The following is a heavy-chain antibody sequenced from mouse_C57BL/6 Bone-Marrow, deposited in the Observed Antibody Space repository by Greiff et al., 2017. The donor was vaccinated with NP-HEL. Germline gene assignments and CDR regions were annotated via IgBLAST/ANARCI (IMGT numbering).Heavy chain of an antibody. J-gene: IGHJ1*03. CDR3: ARDPPPYYYGSSSEV. CDR1: GYSITSGYY. CDR2: ISYDGSN. Sequence: ESGPGLVKPSQSLSLTCSVTGYSITSGYYWNWIRQFPGNKLAWMGYISYDGSNNYNPSLKNRISITRDTSKNQFFLKLNSVTTEDTATYYCARDPPPYYYGSSSEVWGTGTTVTVSS. D-gene: IGHD1-1*01. V-gene: IGHV3-6*01.